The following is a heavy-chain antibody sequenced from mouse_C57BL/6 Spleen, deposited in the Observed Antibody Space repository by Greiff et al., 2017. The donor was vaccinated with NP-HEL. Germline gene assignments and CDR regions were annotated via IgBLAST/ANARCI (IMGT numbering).Heavy chain of an antibody. V-gene: IGHV1-64*01. J-gene: IGHJ2*01. CDR3: ARCTTVVAYYLDY. CDR2: IHPNSGST. D-gene: IGHD1-1*01. CDR1: GYTFTSYW. Sequence: QVQLQQPGAELVKPGASVKLSCKASGYTFTSYWMHWVKQRPGQGLEWIGMIHPNSGSTNYNEKFKSKATLTVDKSSSTAYMQLSSLTSEDSAVYYGARCTTVVAYYLDYWGQGTTLTVSS.